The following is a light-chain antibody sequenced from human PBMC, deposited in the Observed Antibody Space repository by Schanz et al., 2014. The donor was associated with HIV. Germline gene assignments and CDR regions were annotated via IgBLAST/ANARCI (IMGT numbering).Light chain of an antibody. V-gene: IGKV1-8*01. CDR2: AAS. Sequence: AIRMTQSPSSFSASTGDRVTITCRASQGISTYLAWYQQKPGTAPKLLIYAASTLQTGVPSRFSGSGSGTDFTLTISSLQPEDVATYYCQKYDNAPLTFGGGTKVEIK. CDR1: QGISTY. J-gene: IGKJ4*01. CDR3: QKYDNAPLT.